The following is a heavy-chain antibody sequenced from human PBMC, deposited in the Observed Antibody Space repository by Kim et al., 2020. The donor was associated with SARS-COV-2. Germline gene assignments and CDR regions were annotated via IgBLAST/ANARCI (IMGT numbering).Heavy chain of an antibody. J-gene: IGHJ4*02. CDR1: GGSISSGGYS. CDR3: ARVRGKTTFDY. V-gene: IGHV4-30-2*01. CDR2: IYHSGST. D-gene: IGHD3-10*01. Sequence: SETLSLTCAVSGGSISSGGYSWSWIRQPPGKGLEWIGYIYHSGSTYYNPSLKSRVTISVDRSKNQFSLKLSSVTAADTAVYYCARVRGKTTFDYWGQGTLVTVSS.